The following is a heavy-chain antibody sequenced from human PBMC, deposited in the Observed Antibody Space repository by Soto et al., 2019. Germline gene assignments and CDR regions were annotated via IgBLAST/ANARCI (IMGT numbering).Heavy chain of an antibody. CDR2: ISAGGDRT. CDR1: GFTFSHYP. D-gene: IGHD6-19*01. V-gene: IGHV3-23*01. CDR3: ARLV. Sequence: EVQVSESGGGLVQPGGSLRLSCATSGFTFSHYPMNWVRQAPGKGLEWVSGISAGGDRTYYADSVKGRFTIVRDTSKNSVSLQMNSLRVEDTAVYYCARLVWGQGTLVTVSS. J-gene: IGHJ4*02.